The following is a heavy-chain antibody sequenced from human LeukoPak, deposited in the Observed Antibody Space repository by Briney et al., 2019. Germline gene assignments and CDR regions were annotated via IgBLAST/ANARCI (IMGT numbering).Heavy chain of an antibody. CDR3: ARDDYGVFDAFDV. Sequence: SETLSLTCTVSGGSIGSHFWTWIRQAPGKGLEWLGYVSKSGSTNYNPSLQSRITISVDTSKNQFFPKLTSVTAADTAVYFCARDDYGVFDAFDVWGQGTVVTVSS. V-gene: IGHV4-4*08. CDR1: GGSIGSHF. J-gene: IGHJ3*01. CDR2: VSKSGST. D-gene: IGHD3-16*01.